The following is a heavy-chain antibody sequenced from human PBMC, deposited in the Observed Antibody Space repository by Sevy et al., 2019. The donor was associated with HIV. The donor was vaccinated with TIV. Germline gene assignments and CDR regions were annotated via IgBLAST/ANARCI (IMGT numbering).Heavy chain of an antibody. D-gene: IGHD3-3*01. CDR2: ISGSGGST. Sequence: GGSLRLSCAASGFTFSSYAMSWVRQAPGKGLEWVSAISGSGGSTYYAASVKGRFTISRDNSKKTLYPQMNSLRAEDTAVYYCAKDLGGSSYDFWSGYYNYWGQGTLVTVSS. V-gene: IGHV3-23*01. J-gene: IGHJ4*02. CDR1: GFTFSSYA. CDR3: AKDLGGSSYDFWSGYYNY.